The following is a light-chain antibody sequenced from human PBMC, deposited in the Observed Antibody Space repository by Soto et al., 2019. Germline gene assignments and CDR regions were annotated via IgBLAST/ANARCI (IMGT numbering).Light chain of an antibody. CDR3: QRSYNTPWT. J-gene: IGKJ1*01. CDR2: AAS. Sequence: DIHMTQSPTTLSGSVGDRVTITCVASQSMSSHLHWYQQKKGKAPKLLIYAASSVQSGVPSRVSGSGCGTDFNLTISSLQTEEFATYNGQRSYNTPWTFGQGTKVDIK. V-gene: IGKV1-39*01. CDR1: QSMSSH.